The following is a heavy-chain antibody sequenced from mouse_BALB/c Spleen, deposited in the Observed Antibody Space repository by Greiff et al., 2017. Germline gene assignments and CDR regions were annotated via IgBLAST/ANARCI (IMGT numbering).Heavy chain of an antibody. V-gene: IGHV1-15*01. D-gene: IGHD1-1*01. CDR2: IDPETGGT. J-gene: IGHJ2*01. Sequence: QVQLQQSGAELVRPGASVTLSCKASGYTFTDYEMHWVKQTPVHGLEWIGAIDPETGGTAYNQKFKGKATLTADKSSSTAYMELRRLTSEDSAVYYCRRAYYDDSALDYWGQGTTVTVSS. CDR3: RRAYYDDSALDY. CDR1: GYTFTDYE.